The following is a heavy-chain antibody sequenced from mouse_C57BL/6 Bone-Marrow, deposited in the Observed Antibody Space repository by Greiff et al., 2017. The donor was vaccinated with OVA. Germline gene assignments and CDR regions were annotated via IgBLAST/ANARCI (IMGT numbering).Heavy chain of an antibody. D-gene: IGHD1-1*01. CDR1: GFTFSSYT. CDR2: ISGGGGNT. Sequence: DVHLVESGGGLVKPGGSLKLSCAASGFTFSSYTMSWVRQTPEKRLEWVATISGGGGNTYYPDSVKGRFTISRDNAKNTLYLQMSSLRSEDTALYYCARRDGSSWYFDVWGTGTTVTVSS. CDR3: ARRDGSSWYFDV. V-gene: IGHV5-9*01. J-gene: IGHJ1*03.